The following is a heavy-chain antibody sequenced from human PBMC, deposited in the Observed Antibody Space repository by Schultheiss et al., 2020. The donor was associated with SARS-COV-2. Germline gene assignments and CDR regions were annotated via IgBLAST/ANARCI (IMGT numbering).Heavy chain of an antibody. D-gene: IGHD1-1*01. J-gene: IGHJ4*02. CDR3: ARGRTRVSLPDY. Sequence: SVKVSCKASGGTFSSYAISWVRQAPGQGLEWMGRIIPILGIANYAQKFQGRVTITADKSTSTAYMELSSLRSEDTAVYYCARGRTRVSLPDYWGQGTLVTVSS. V-gene: IGHV1-69*04. CDR1: GGTFSSYA. CDR2: IIPILGIA.